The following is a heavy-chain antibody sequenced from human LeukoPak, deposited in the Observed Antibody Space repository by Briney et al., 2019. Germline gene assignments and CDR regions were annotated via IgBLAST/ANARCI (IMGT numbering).Heavy chain of an antibody. CDR1: GYTFTTYG. CDR3: ARASTDYYDSSGYDY. J-gene: IGHJ4*02. D-gene: IGHD3-22*01. Sequence: PRASVKVSCKASGYTFTTYGISWVRQAPGQGLEWMGRIIPILGIANYAQKFQGRVTITADKSTSTAYMELSSLRSEDTAVYYCARASTDYYDSSGYDYWGQGTLVTVSS. CDR2: IIPILGIA. V-gene: IGHV1-69*04.